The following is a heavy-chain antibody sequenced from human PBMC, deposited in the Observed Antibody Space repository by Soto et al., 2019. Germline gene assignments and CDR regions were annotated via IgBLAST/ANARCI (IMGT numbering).Heavy chain of an antibody. CDR3: ARAYDSSGYYTYYNYAMDV. CDR2: ISHDGSNK. CDR1: GFTFSTYA. V-gene: IGHV3-30-3*01. D-gene: IGHD3-22*01. J-gene: IGHJ6*02. Sequence: GGSLRLSCAASGFTFSTYAMHWVRQAPGKGLEWVAFISHDGSNKYYADSVKGRFTISRDNSKSTLYLQMNSLRTEDTAVYYCARAYDSSGYYTYYNYAMDVWGQGTTVTVSS.